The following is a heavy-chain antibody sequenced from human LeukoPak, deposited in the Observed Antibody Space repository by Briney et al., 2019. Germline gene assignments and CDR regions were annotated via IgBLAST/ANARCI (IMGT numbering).Heavy chain of an antibody. D-gene: IGHD3-16*01. V-gene: IGHV4-4*02. J-gene: IGHJ5*02. CDR3: ARAGLGEDNWFDP. CDR1: GGSISSSDW. Sequence: SETLSLTCAVSGGSISSSDWWSWVRQPPGKGLEWIGEIYHSGSTNYNPSLKSRVTISVDKSKNQFSLKLSSVTAADTAVYYCARAGLGEDNWFDPWGQGTLVTVSS. CDR2: IYHSGST.